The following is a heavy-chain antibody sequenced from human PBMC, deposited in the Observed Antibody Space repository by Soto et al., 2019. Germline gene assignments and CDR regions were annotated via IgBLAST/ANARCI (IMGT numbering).Heavy chain of an antibody. CDR1: GFTFSSYG. Sequence: PGGSMRLSCAASGFTFSSYGMHWARQAPGKGLDWVAVIWYDESNIYYADSVKGRFTISRDNSKNTLFLQMNSLRAEDTAVYYCARDDIPGIAVAIYGMDVWGQGTTVTVSS. J-gene: IGHJ6*02. CDR2: IWYDESNI. CDR3: ARDDIPGIAVAIYGMDV. V-gene: IGHV3-33*01. D-gene: IGHD6-19*01.